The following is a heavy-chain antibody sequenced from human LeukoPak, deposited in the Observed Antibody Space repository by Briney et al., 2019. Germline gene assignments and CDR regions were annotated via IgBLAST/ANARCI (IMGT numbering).Heavy chain of an antibody. CDR2: INHSGST. CDR1: GGSLSGYY. CDR3: ARAPSYDYVWGSYRPRHDAFDI. V-gene: IGHV4-34*01. J-gene: IGHJ3*02. D-gene: IGHD3-16*02. Sequence: KSSETLSLTCAVYGGSLSGYYWIWIRQPPGKGLEWIGEINHSGSTNYNSSLKSRVTISVDTSKNQFALKLSSVNAADTAVYYGARAPSYDYVWGSYRPRHDAFDIWGQGTMVTVSS.